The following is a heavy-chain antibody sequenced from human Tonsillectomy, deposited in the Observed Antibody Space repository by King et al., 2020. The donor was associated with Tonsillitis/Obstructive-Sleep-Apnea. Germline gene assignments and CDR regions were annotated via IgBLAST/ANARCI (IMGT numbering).Heavy chain of an antibody. CDR3: AHRLSSGFGTYVDY. CDR1: GFSLSTSGVG. Sequence: VTLKESGPTLVKPTQTLTLTCTFSGFSLSTSGVGVGWIRQPPGKALEWLALIYWDDDKRYSPSLKSRLTITKDTSKNQVVLTMTNMDPVDTATYYCAHRLSSGFGTYVDYWGQGTLVTVSS. J-gene: IGHJ4*02. V-gene: IGHV2-5*02. D-gene: IGHD3-22*01. CDR2: IYWDDDK.